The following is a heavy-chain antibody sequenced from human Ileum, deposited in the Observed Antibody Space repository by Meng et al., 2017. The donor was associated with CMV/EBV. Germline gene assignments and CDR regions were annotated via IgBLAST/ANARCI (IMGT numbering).Heavy chain of an antibody. CDR1: GFNFNDAW. D-gene: IGHD3-3*01. Sequence: LLEFGGGLWRPVGSLRVSCVGSGFNFNDAWMSWVRQAPRKGLEWIGRIKSKGSGGTTDYVASVKDRFIISRDDSKNTVYLQMNSLEIEDTAVYYCAWDIANFLNKWGQGALVTVSS. V-gene: IGHV3-15*01. CDR3: AWDIANFLNK. CDR2: IKSKGSGGTT. J-gene: IGHJ4*02.